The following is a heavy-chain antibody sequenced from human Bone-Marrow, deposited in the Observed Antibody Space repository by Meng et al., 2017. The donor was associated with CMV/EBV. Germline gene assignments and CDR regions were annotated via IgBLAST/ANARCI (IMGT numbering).Heavy chain of an antibody. J-gene: IGHJ4*02. V-gene: IGHV4-61*01. Sequence: SETLSLTCTVSGGSVSSGSYYWSWIRQPPGKGLEWIGYIYYSGSTYYNPSLKSRVTISVDTSKNQFSLKLSSVTAADTAVYYCARGGQLANYWGQGTLVTVSS. CDR1: GGSVSSGSYY. CDR2: IYYSGST. CDR3: ARGGQLANY. D-gene: IGHD6-13*01.